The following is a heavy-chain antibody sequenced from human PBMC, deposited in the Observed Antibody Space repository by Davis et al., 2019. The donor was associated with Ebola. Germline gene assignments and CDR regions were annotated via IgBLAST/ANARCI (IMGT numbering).Heavy chain of an antibody. V-gene: IGHV4-59*08. CDR2: ISHSGGT. Sequence: SETLSLTCTASGVSFSNYYMSWIRPPPGMGLEWSGYISHSGGTYYNPSLMSRVTMSVDTSNNQVSLKLRSVTAEDTAVNYCGRHERQHLASWFEPRGHGTQVTVSS. J-gene: IGHJ5*02. D-gene: IGHD6-13*01. CDR3: GRHERQHLASWFEP. CDR1: GVSFSNYY.